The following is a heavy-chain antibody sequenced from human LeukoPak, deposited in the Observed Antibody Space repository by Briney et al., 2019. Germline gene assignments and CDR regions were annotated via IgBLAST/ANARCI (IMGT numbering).Heavy chain of an antibody. CDR2: IKQYGSEK. CDR1: GFTFSSYW. D-gene: IGHD6-13*01. V-gene: IGHV3-7*05. J-gene: IGHJ4*02. CDR3: ARAAEISALDK. Sequence: GGSLRLSCAASGFTFSSYWMTWVRQAPGKGLEWVATIKQYGSEKYYVDSVKGRFTISRDNAKKSLLLQMDSLRADDTAVYYCARAAEISALDKWGQGTLVTVSS.